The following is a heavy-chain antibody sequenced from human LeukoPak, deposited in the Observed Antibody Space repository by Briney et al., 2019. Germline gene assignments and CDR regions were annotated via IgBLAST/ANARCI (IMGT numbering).Heavy chain of an antibody. Sequence: SETLSLTCTVSGGSFSSGSYYWTWNPQPAGQGLKWIGHVFTSASTNSTPSLQSTVTISVDTAKIQFSLNLSSVSAADTAVYYCARGKFSGWFLDLWGRG. CDR2: VFTSAST. D-gene: IGHD6-19*01. CDR3: ARGKFSGWFLDL. CDR1: GGSFSSGSYY. J-gene: IGHJ5*02. V-gene: IGHV4-61*09.